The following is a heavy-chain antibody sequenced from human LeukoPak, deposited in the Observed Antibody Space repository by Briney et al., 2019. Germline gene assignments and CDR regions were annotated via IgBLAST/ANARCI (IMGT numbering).Heavy chain of an antibody. Sequence: SETLSLTCTVSGGSISSYYWSWIRQPPGKGLEWIGYIYYSGSTNYNPSLKSRVTISVDTSKNQFSLKLSSVTAADTAVYCCARGVTMVRGVSTWFDPWGQGTLVTVSS. CDR3: ARGVTMVRGVSTWFDP. D-gene: IGHD3-10*01. J-gene: IGHJ5*02. CDR1: GGSISSYY. V-gene: IGHV4-59*01. CDR2: IYYSGST.